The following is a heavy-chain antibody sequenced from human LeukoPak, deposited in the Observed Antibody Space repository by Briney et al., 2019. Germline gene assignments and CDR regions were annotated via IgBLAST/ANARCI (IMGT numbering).Heavy chain of an antibody. CDR3: VRGNLGGFDP. CDR1: GFIFGSYS. Sequence: GGSLRLSCVASGFIFGSYSMNWVRQAPGKGLEWIAYITSDESTKSYADSVKGRFTISRDNDKNSLNLHMNSLRAEDTALYYCVRGNLGGFDPWGQGTRVTVSS. CDR2: ITSDESTK. D-gene: IGHD1-26*01. V-gene: IGHV3-48*01. J-gene: IGHJ5*02.